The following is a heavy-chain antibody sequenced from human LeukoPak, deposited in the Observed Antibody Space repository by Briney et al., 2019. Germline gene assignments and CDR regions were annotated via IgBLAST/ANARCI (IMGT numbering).Heavy chain of an antibody. V-gene: IGHV1-46*01. J-gene: IGHJ4*02. Sequence: VASVKVSCKGSGYTHPSYYMHWVRQAPGQGLEWVGIINPSGGSTSYAQKFQGRVTMTRDTSTSTVYMELSSLRSEDTAVYYCAASGAAAGNSPDYWGQGTLVTVSS. CDR2: INPSGGST. CDR1: GYTHPSYY. CDR3: AASGAAAGNSPDY. D-gene: IGHD6-13*01.